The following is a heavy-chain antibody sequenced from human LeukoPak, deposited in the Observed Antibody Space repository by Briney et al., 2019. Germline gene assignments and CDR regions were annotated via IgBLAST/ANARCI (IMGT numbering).Heavy chain of an antibody. CDR1: GRSITRGGYY. CDR3: ARVPMGASNYYYMDV. J-gene: IGHJ6*03. CDR2: IYHSGST. Sequence: SETLSLTCTLPGRSITRGGYYWSWIRQHPGEGLEWIGHIYHSGSTYYNPSFKSRVTISVDTSKNQFSLNLTSVSAADTAVYYCARVPMGASNYYYMDVWGKGTTVTVSS. D-gene: IGHD1-26*01. V-gene: IGHV4-31*03.